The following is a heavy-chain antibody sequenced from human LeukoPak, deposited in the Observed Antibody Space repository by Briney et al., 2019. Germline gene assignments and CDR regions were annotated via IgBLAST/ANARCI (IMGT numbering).Heavy chain of an antibody. CDR3: ARARITMVRGSLGSKRFDP. CDR2: MNPNSGNT. D-gene: IGHD3-10*01. Sequence: VKVSCKASGYTFTSYDINWVRQATGQGLEWMGWMNPNSGNTGYAQKFQGRVTMTRNTSISTAYMELSSLRSEDTAVYYCARARITMVRGSLGSKRFDPWGQGTLVTVSS. J-gene: IGHJ5*02. CDR1: GYTFTSYD. V-gene: IGHV1-8*01.